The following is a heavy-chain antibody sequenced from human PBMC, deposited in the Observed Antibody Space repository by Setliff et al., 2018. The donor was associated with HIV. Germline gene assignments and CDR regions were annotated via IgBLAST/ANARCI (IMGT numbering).Heavy chain of an antibody. D-gene: IGHD6-13*01. CDR1: GFIFSTHW. Sequence: GGSLRLSCAASGFIFSTHWMHWVRQAPGKGLEWVGRIKSNTDYGTTDYATPLKGRFTISRDDSKNTLSLQMKSLKTEDTAVYYCTKGTRYSGFWGQGTLVTVSS. J-gene: IGHJ4*02. CDR2: IKSNTDYGTT. V-gene: IGHV3-15*01. CDR3: TKGTRYSGF.